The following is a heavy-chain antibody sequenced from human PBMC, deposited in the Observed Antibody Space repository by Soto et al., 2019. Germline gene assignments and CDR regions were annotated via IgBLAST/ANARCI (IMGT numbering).Heavy chain of an antibody. CDR1: GGSISSGGYS. CDR2: IHHGST. Sequence: QLQLQESGSGLVKPSQTLSLTCAVSGGSISSGGYSWSWIRQPPGKGLEWIGYIHHGSTYYNPSLKSRVTISVDRSKNEFSLKLISVTAADTAVYYCARAGGLGAVAVHYWGQGTLVTVSS. V-gene: IGHV4-30-2*01. J-gene: IGHJ4*02. CDR3: ARAGGLGAVAVHY. D-gene: IGHD6-19*01.